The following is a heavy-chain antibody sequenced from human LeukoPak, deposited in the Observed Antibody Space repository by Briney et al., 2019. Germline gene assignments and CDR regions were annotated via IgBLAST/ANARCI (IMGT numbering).Heavy chain of an antibody. CDR2: IWYDGSNK. Sequence: GGSLRLSCAASGFTFSSYGMHWVRQAPGKGLEWVAVIWYDGSNKYYADSVKGRFTISRDNSKNTLYLQMNSLRAEDTAVYYCARDKLLDSSGPRPRFYYYYGMDVWGQGTTVTVPS. CDR3: ARDKLLDSSGPRPRFYYYYGMDV. CDR1: GFTFSSYG. V-gene: IGHV3-33*01. J-gene: IGHJ6*02. D-gene: IGHD3-22*01.